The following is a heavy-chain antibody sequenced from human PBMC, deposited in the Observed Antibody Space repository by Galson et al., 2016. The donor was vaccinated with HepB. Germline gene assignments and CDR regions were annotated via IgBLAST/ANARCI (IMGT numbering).Heavy chain of an antibody. Sequence: SVKVSCKAEGYTFGSYGVTWVRQAPGQGLEWMGWISGHDGDRKYAQMFQDRLTMTTDTSTGTAYMELRNLRSDDTAVYYCARVGCRDSSCYEYRYFDMWGRGTLVNVSS. D-gene: IGHD2-2*01. CDR3: ARVGCRDSSCYEYRYFDM. CDR1: GYTFGSYG. CDR2: ISGHDGDR. J-gene: IGHJ2*01. V-gene: IGHV1-18*01.